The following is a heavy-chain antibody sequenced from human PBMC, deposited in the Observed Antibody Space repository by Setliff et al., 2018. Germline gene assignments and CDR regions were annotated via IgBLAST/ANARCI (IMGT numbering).Heavy chain of an antibody. Sequence: SETLSLTCTVSGGSISSSSYYWGWIRQPPGKGLEWIGSIYYSGSTYCNPSLKSRVTISVDTSKNQFSLKLSSVTAADTAVYYCARVLAAAGYYYYGMDVWGQGTTVTVSS. D-gene: IGHD6-13*01. CDR1: GGSISSSSYY. CDR2: IYYSGST. V-gene: IGHV4-39*07. CDR3: ARVLAAAGYYYYGMDV. J-gene: IGHJ6*02.